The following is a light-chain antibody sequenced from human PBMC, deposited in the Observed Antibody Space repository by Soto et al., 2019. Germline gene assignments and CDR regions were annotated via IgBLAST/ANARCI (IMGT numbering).Light chain of an antibody. CDR3: LQDHNYQWT. Sequence: AFQVTQSPSSLSASVGDRVTITCRAIQGYISDLGWYQQKSGKAPKHLIYAASDLQGEVPSRFSGSGSGTAFTLTISSVQAEDSATYYCLQDHNYQWTFGQGTKLEIK. CDR2: AAS. J-gene: IGKJ2*02. CDR1: QGYISD. V-gene: IGKV1-6*01.